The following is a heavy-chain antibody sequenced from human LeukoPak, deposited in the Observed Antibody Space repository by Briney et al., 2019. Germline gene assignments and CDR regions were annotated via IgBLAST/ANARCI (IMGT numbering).Heavy chain of an antibody. J-gene: IGHJ6*02. CDR1: GYSFTSYW. D-gene: IGHD2-8*01. CDR3: ASTYCTNGVCSRGGGYYYGMDV. V-gene: IGHV5-10-1*01. CDR2: IDPSDSYT. Sequence: GESLKISCKGSGYSFTSYWISWVRQMPGKGLEWMGRIDPSDSYTNYSPSFQGHVTISADKSISTAYLQWSSLKASDTAMYYCASTYCTNGVCSRGGGYYYGMDVWGQGTTVTVSS.